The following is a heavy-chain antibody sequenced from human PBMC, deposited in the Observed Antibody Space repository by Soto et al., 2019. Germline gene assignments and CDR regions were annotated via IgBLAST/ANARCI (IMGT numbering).Heavy chain of an antibody. Sequence: QVHLVQSGAEVKKPGASVKVSCKASGYTFSSYAMHWVRQAPGQRLEWMGWINAGNGNTKYSQKFQDRVTIVRDTSASTAYMELSSLRSEDTAVYYCARSQGGIGVLPAATYCYYYAMDVWGQGTTVTVSS. V-gene: IGHV1-3*01. CDR2: INAGNGNT. D-gene: IGHD2-2*01. CDR1: GYTFSSYA. J-gene: IGHJ6*02. CDR3: ARSQGGIGVLPAATYCYYYAMDV.